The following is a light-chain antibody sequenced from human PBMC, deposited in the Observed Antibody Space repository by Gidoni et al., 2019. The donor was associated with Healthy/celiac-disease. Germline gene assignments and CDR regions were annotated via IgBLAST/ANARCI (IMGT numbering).Light chain of an antibody. V-gene: IGLV3-19*01. Sequence: SSELTQAPAVSVALGQTVRITCQGDSLRTYYASWYQQKPGQAPVLVIYGKNNRPSGIPDRFSGSNSGNTASLTITGAQAEDEADYYCNSRDSSGNHVVFGGGTKLTVL. J-gene: IGLJ2*01. CDR1: SLRTYY. CDR2: GKN. CDR3: NSRDSSGNHVV.